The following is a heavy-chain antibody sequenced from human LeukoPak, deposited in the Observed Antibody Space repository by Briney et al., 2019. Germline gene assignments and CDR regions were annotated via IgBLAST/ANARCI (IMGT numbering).Heavy chain of an antibody. CDR2: INHRGFS. CDR1: GGSFSGYY. V-gene: IGHV4-34*01. CDR3: ARYTSLYY. D-gene: IGHD2-2*01. Sequence: PSETLFLTRAVYGGSFSGYYWSWIRQPPGKGLEWIGEINHRGFSLCSPCLKSRVTISLDTTKNQCSLKLSSVTAADTAVDYCARYTSLYYWGQG. J-gene: IGHJ4*02.